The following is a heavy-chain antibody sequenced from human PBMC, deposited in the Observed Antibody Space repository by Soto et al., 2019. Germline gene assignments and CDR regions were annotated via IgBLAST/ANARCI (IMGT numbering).Heavy chain of an antibody. Sequence: QVQLVQSGAEVKKPGSSVKVSCKASGGTFSPYTINWVRQAPGQGLEWMGRIIPFHGVTNYEQKLQARATSTADKSPSTAYMELSGLRFEDTAMYYCTRDWEITVSTWSFGGFWGRGTLVTGSS. CDR2: IIPFHGVT. CDR1: GGTFSPYT. J-gene: IGHJ4*02. V-gene: IGHV1-69*08. CDR3: TRDWEITVSTWSFGGF. D-gene: IGHD3-10*01.